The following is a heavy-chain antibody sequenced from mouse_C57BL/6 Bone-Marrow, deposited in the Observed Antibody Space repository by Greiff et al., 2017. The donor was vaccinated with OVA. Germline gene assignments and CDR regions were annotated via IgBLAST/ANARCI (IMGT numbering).Heavy chain of an antibody. CDR3: ARAGLRRYWYFDV. J-gene: IGHJ1*03. Sequence: QVQLQQSGTELVKPGASVKLSCKASGYTFTSYWMHWVKQRPGQGLEWIGNINPSNGGTNYNEKFKSKATLTVDKSSSTAYMQLSSLTSEDSAVYYCARAGLRRYWYFDVWGTGTTVTVSS. CDR1: GYTFTSYW. CDR2: INPSNGGT. V-gene: IGHV1-53*01. D-gene: IGHD2-2*01.